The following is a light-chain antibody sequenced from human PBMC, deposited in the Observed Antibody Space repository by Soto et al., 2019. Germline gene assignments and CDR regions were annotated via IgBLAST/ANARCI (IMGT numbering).Light chain of an antibody. CDR3: QQRKTWPPIT. CDR2: GAS. J-gene: IGKJ5*01. Sequence: EIELTQSPATLSLSPGERATLSCRASQNVEGYFAWYQQKPGQAPRLLIYGASNRATGSPARFSGSGSGTDFTLTISSLEPEDFAVYYCQQRKTWPPITFGQGTRLEMK. CDR1: QNVEGY. V-gene: IGKV3-11*01.